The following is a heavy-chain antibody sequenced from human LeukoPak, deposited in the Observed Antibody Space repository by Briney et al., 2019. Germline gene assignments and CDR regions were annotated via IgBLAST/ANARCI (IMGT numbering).Heavy chain of an antibody. CDR3: AKRRYSGSYFDY. V-gene: IGHV3-53*01. CDR2: IYGGGST. J-gene: IGHJ4*02. CDR1: GFTVSSNY. D-gene: IGHD1-26*01. Sequence: GGSLRLSCAASGFTVSSNYMSWVRQAPGKGLEWVSIIYGGGSTYYADSVKGRFTISRDNSKNTLYLQMSSLRAEDTAVYYCAKRRYSGSYFDYWGQGTLVTVSS.